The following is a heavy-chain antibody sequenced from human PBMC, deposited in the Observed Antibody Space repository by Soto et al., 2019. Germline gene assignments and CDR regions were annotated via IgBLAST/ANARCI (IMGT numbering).Heavy chain of an antibody. CDR1: GFTFSSYA. CDR3: AKDLTYCSGCSCYSEDAFDI. J-gene: IGHJ3*02. D-gene: IGHD2-15*01. Sequence: EVQLLESGGGLVQPGGSLRLSCAASGFTFSSYAMSWFRQAPGKGLEWVSAISGSGGSTYYADSVKGRFTISRDNSKNTLYLQMNSLRAEDTAVYYCAKDLTYCSGCSCYSEDAFDIWGQGTMVTVSS. V-gene: IGHV3-23*01. CDR2: ISGSGGST.